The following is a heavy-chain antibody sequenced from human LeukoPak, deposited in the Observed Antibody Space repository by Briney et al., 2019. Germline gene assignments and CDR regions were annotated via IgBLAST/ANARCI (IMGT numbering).Heavy chain of an antibody. D-gene: IGHD3-10*01. CDR2: ISSSGSTI. CDR3: ARTYYYGSGSYNY. V-gene: IGHV3-48*03. CDR1: GFTFSSYE. J-gene: IGHJ4*02. Sequence: GGSLRLSCAASGFTFSSYEMNWVPQAPGKGLEWVSYISSSGSTIYYADSVKGRFTISRDNAKNSLYLQMNSQRAEDTAVYYCARTYYYGSGSYNYWGQGTLVTVSS.